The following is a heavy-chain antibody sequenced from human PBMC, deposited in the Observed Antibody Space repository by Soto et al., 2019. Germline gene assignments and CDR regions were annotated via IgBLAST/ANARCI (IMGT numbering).Heavy chain of an antibody. V-gene: IGHV4-31*03. J-gene: IGHJ6*02. Sequence: PSETLSLTCTVSGGSVSSGGYYWSWIRQHPGKGLEWIGYIYYSGSTYYNPSLKSRVTISVDTSKNQFSLKLSSVTAADTAVYYCARGSHYYGSGSYYHYYYYYGMDVWGQGTTVTVSS. D-gene: IGHD3-10*01. CDR1: GGSVSSGGYY. CDR2: IYYSGST. CDR3: ARGSHYYGSGSYYHYYYYYGMDV.